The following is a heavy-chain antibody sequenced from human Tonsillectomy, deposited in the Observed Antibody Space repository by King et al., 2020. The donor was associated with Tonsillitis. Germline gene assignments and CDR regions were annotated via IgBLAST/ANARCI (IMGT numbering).Heavy chain of an antibody. CDR2: INHSGST. D-gene: IGHD3-22*01. J-gene: IGHJ3*02. CDR1: GGSFSGYY. V-gene: IGHV4-34*01. CDR3: ARGWGNYYDDLDAFDI. Sequence: VQLQQWGAGLLKPSETLSLTCAVYGGSFSGYYWSWIRQPPGKGLEWTGEINHSGSTNYNPSLKSRVTISVDTSKNQFSLKLSSVTAADTAVYYCARGWGNYYDDLDAFDIWGQGTMVTVSS.